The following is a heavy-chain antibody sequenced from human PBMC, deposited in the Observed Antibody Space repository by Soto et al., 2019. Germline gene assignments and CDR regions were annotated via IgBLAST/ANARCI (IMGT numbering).Heavy chain of an antibody. Sequence: AETLSITCVFSNFSISIGYYGGWIRQSPGKGLEWIASIYRSGTTSYNPSLKSRVTISVDPSKNQFSLMLTAVTAADTAVYYCARTHSGSYYSVFNYWGRGSLVTVSS. D-gene: IGHD1-26*01. CDR1: NFSISIGYY. J-gene: IGHJ4*02. CDR2: IYRSGTT. V-gene: IGHV4-38-2*01. CDR3: ARTHSGSYYSVFNY.